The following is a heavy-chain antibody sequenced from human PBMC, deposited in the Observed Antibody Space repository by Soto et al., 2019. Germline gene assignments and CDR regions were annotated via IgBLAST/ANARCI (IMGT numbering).Heavy chain of an antibody. D-gene: IGHD6-13*01. CDR3: AKSIAAAGVGRYYFDY. CDR2: ISSSGDST. Sequence: GGSLRLSCAASGFSFSIYSMNWVRQSPGKGLEWGSDISSSGDSTYYADSVKGRFTISRDNSKNTLYLQLNRLRAEDTAVYYCAKSIAAAGVGRYYFDYWGQGTLVTVS. J-gene: IGHJ4*02. V-gene: IGHV3-23*01. CDR1: GFSFSIYS.